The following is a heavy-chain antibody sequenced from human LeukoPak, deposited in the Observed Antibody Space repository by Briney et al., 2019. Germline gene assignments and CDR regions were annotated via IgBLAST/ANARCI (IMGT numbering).Heavy chain of an antibody. CDR3: AAATPSKEPIAAAGTGDY. CDR2: IVVGGGNT. D-gene: IGHD6-13*01. V-gene: IGHV1-58*02. J-gene: IGHJ4*02. Sequence: SVRVSCKASGFTFTSSAMQWVRQARGQGLEWIGWIVVGGGNTNYAQKFQERVTITRDMSTSTAYMELSSLRSEDTAVYYCAAATPSKEPIAAAGTGDYWGQGTPVTVSS. CDR1: GFTFTSSA.